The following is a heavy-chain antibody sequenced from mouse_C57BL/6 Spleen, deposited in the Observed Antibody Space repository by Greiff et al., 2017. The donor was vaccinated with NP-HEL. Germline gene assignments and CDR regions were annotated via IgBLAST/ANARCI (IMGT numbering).Heavy chain of an antibody. Sequence: EVQLQQSGAELVRPGASVKLSCTASGFNIQDAYMPWVKQRPEQGLAWIGWIDPENGDTEYASKFQGKATITADTSSNTAYLQLSSLTSEDTAVYYCTTRYSNYPYWYFDVWGTGTTVTVSS. D-gene: IGHD2-5*01. CDR2: IDPENGDT. CDR1: GFNIQDAY. V-gene: IGHV14-4*01. CDR3: TTRYSNYPYWYFDV. J-gene: IGHJ1*03.